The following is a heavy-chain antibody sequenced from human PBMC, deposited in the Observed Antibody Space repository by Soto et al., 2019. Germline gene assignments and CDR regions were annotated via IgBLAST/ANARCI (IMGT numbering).Heavy chain of an antibody. V-gene: IGHV1-69*04. CDR3: AREDYVWGSYHPGPFDY. D-gene: IGHD3-16*01. Sequence: SVKVSCKASGRTFSSYTISWVRQAPGQGLEWMGRIIPILGIANYAQKFQGRVTITADKSTSTAYMELSSLRSEDTAVYYCAREDYVWGSYHPGPFDYWGQGTLVT. J-gene: IGHJ4*02. CDR2: IIPILGIA. CDR1: GRTFSSYT.